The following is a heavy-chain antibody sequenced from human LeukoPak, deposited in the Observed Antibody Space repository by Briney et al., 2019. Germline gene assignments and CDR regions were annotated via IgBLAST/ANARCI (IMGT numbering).Heavy chain of an antibody. CDR2: IDPSDSYT. Sequence: HGESLKISSKGSGYSFTSYWISWVRQMPGKGLEWMGRIDPSDSYTNYSPSFQGHVTISADKSISTAYLQWSSLKASDTAMYYCARQGRGYYGSGSQYGMDVWGKGTTVTVSS. CDR3: ARQGRGYYGSGSQYGMDV. J-gene: IGHJ6*04. V-gene: IGHV5-10-1*01. D-gene: IGHD3-10*01. CDR1: GYSFTSYW.